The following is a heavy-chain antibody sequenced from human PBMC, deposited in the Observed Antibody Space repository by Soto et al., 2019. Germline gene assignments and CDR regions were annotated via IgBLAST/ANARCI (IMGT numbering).Heavy chain of an antibody. D-gene: IGHD2-15*01. J-gene: IGHJ6*03. CDR1: GYTFTSYD. Sequence: ASVKVSCKASGYTFTSYDINWVRQATGQGLEWMGWMNPNSGNTGYAQKLQGRVTMTRNTSISTAYMELSSLRSEDTAVYYCARGLGCSGGSGLPYYMDVWGKGTTVTVSS. CDR2: MNPNSGNT. V-gene: IGHV1-8*01. CDR3: ARGLGCSGGSGLPYYMDV.